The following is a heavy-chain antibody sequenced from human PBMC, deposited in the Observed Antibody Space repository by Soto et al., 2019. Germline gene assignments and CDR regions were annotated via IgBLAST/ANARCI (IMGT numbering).Heavy chain of an antibody. CDR2: IYYSGST. J-gene: IGHJ4*02. V-gene: IGHV4-39*01. CDR1: GGSIGSSEYY. D-gene: IGHD3-16*01. Sequence: QLQLQESGPGLVKPSETLSLTCTVSGGSIGSSEYYWGWIRQPPGKGLEWIARIYYSGSTYYNPSFKSRFGIYVDTSKNQFSLNLNSVTAADTAVYYCARQGGVRREVLGRIYYWGQGTLVTVSS. CDR3: ARQGGVRREVLGRIYY.